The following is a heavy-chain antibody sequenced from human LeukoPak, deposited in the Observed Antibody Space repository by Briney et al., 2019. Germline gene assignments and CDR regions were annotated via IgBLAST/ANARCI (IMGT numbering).Heavy chain of an antibody. Sequence: SVKVSCKASGGTFSSYAISWVRQAPGQGLEWMGRIIPILGIANYAQKFQGRVTITADKSTSTAYMELSSLRSEDTAVYYCARGFEELPFDYWGQGTLVTVSS. J-gene: IGHJ4*02. CDR2: IIPILGIA. CDR3: ARGFEELPFDY. V-gene: IGHV1-69*04. CDR1: GGTFSSYA. D-gene: IGHD1-26*01.